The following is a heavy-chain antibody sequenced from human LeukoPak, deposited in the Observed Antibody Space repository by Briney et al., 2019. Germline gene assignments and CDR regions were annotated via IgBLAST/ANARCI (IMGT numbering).Heavy chain of an antibody. D-gene: IGHD4-17*01. CDR2: INLNSGGT. CDR1: GFTFTGYY. Sequence: GASVKVSCKTSGFTFTGYYVHWVRQAPGQGLEWMGWINLNSGGTTYAQNFQGRVTMTRDTSISTAYMELSRLRSDDTAVYYCARATGSRYYYYYYYMDVWGKGTTVTVSS. V-gene: IGHV1-2*02. J-gene: IGHJ6*03. CDR3: ARATGSRYYYYYYYMDV.